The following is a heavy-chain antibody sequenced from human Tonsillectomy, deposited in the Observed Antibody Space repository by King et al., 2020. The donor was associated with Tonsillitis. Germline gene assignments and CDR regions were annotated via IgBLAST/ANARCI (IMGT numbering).Heavy chain of an antibody. CDR2: ISGSGGST. D-gene: IGHD2-15*01. V-gene: IGHV3-23*04. J-gene: IGHJ4*02. Sequence: QLVESGGGLVQPGGSLRLSCAASGFTFSSYAMSWVRQAPGKGLECVSAISGSGGSTYYADSVKGRFTISRDNSKNTLYLQMNSLRAEDTAVYYCAKSGASLVVPARAFDHWGQGTLVTVSS. CDR3: AKSGASLVVPARAFDH. CDR1: GFTFSSYA.